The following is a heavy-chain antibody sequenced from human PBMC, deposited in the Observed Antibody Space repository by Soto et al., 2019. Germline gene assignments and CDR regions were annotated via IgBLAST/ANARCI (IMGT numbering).Heavy chain of an antibody. CDR1: GGSISSYY. CDR3: ARAKGIPAATIYYYYGMDV. Sequence: PSETLSLTCTVSGGSISSYYWSWIRQPPGKGLEWIGYIYYSGSTNYNPSLKSRVTISVDTSKNQFSLKLSSVTAADTAVYYCARAKGIPAATIYYYYGMDVWGQGTTVTVAS. J-gene: IGHJ6*02. V-gene: IGHV4-59*01. D-gene: IGHD6-25*01. CDR2: IYYSGST.